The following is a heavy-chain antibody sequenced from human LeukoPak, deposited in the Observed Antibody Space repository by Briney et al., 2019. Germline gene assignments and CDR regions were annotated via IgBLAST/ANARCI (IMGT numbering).Heavy chain of an antibody. Sequence: GGSLRLSCAASGFTVSTKYMSWVRQAPGKGLEWVSVIYSGASTYYIDFVKGRFTISRDNSKNTLYLQMNSLRAEDTAVYYCAREGVYDSSGYHDAFDIWGQGTMVTVSS. J-gene: IGHJ3*02. D-gene: IGHD3-22*01. CDR1: GFTVSTKY. CDR2: IYSGAST. V-gene: IGHV3-53*01. CDR3: AREGVYDSSGYHDAFDI.